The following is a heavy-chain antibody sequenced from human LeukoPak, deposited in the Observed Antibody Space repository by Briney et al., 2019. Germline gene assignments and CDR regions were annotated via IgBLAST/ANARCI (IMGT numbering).Heavy chain of an antibody. CDR1: GGSISRSSDY. D-gene: IGHD2-21*01. V-gene: IGHV4-39*01. Sequence: SETLSLTCTVSGGSISRSSDYWGWIRQPPGKGLEWIGSIYYSGSTYYNPPLKSRVSVSVDTSKNQFSLKLSSVTAADTAVYYCARITFVVEGYGMDVWGQGTTVTVSS. CDR3: ARITFVVEGYGMDV. CDR2: IYYSGST. J-gene: IGHJ6*02.